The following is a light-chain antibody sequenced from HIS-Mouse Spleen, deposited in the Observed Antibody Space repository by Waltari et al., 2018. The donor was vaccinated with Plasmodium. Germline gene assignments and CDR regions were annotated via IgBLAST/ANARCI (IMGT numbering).Light chain of an antibody. V-gene: IGKV1-5*03. Sequence: DIQMTQSPSTLSASVGDRVTITCRASQSISSWLAWYQQKPGKAPKLLIYKASSSESGVPSRFSGSGSGTEFTLTISSLQPDDFATYYCQQYNSYQFGQGTKVEIK. CDR1: QSISSW. CDR3: QQYNSYQ. J-gene: IGKJ1*01. CDR2: KAS.